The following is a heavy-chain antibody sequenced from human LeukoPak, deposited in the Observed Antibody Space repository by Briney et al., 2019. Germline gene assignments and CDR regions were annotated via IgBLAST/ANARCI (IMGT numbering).Heavy chain of an antibody. CDR3: ARGGQIYYDSGGYYYSWFDP. CDR2: IYHSGST. V-gene: IGHV4-38-2*02. CDR1: GYSISSGYY. Sequence: PSETLSLTCTVSGYSISSGYYWGWIRPPPGKGLEWIGSIYHSGSTYYNPSLKSRVTISVDTSKNQFSLKLSSVTAADTAVYYCARGGQIYYDSGGYYYSWFDPWGQGTLVTVSS. J-gene: IGHJ5*02. D-gene: IGHD3-22*01.